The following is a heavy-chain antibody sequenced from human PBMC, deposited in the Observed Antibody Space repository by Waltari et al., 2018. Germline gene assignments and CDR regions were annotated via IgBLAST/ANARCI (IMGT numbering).Heavy chain of an antibody. J-gene: IGHJ4*02. CDR3: AKGFFTHYGHYGFFDY. D-gene: IGHD4-17*01. CDR1: EDSISSYY. CDR2: IHSSGST. V-gene: IGHV4-59*01. Sequence: QVQLQESGPGLVKPSETLSLTCTVAEDSISSYYWSWIRQSPGKGLEWIGYIHSSGSTNYNPAFESRITLSLDTSKNQFSLEVRSVTAADTAVYYCAKGFFTHYGHYGFFDYWGQGTLVTVSS.